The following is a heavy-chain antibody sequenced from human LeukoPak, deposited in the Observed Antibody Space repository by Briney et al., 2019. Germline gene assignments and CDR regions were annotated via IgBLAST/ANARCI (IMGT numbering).Heavy chain of an antibody. CDR2: ININEGP. J-gene: IGHJ4*02. D-gene: IGHD5-18*01. CDR3: ARDGNSYGPDFDY. V-gene: IGHV4-4*07. Sequence: SETLSLTCTVSSGSISSYHWSWIRQPAGKGLEWIGHININEGPKYNPSLRSRVTMSADTSRNQYSLKLSSVTAADTAVYYCARDGNSYGPDFDYWGQGTLVTVSS. CDR1: SGSISSYH.